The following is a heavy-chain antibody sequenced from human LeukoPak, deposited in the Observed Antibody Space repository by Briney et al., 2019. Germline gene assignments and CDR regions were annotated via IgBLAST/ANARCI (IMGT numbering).Heavy chain of an antibody. CDR3: ARDAYSSLSRGDY. J-gene: IGHJ4*02. Sequence: ASVKVSCKASGYTFTGYYMHWVRQAPGQGLEWMGWINPNSGGTNYAQKFQGRVTMTRDTSISTAYMELSRLRSDDTAVYYCARDAYSSLSRGDYWGQGTLVTVSS. D-gene: IGHD6-6*01. V-gene: IGHV1-2*02. CDR2: INPNSGGT. CDR1: GYTFTGYY.